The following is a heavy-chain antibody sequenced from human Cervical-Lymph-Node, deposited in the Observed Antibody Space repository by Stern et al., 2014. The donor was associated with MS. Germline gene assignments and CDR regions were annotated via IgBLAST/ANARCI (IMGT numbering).Heavy chain of an antibody. CDR2: VTNEGSKQ. CDR1: GFIFSNYA. CDR3: GRDTCRGGGCYFRY. D-gene: IGHD2-15*01. Sequence: QMQLVESGGGVVQPGRSLRLPCAASGFIFSNYAMPWVRQAPGKGLDWVAFVTNEGSKQFYADSLKGRFTISRTNANKTPDLPMNSLRPEDTAVYYCGRDTCRGGGCYFRYWGQGILVTVSS. V-gene: IGHV3-30-3*01. J-gene: IGHJ4*02.